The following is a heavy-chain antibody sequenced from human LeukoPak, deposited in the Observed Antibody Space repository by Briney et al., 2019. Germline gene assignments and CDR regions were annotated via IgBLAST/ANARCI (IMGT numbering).Heavy chain of an antibody. Sequence: GRSLRLSCAASGFTFDDYAMHWVRQAPGKGLEWVSGISWNSGSIGYADSVKGRFTISRDNAKNSLYLQMNRLKAEDTGLYYCAKDRRSCGNHPDAFDIWGPRTMVTVSS. CDR3: AKDRRSCGNHPDAFDI. D-gene: IGHD1-14*01. V-gene: IGHV3-9*01. CDR1: GFTFDDYA. J-gene: IGHJ3*02. CDR2: ISWNSGSI.